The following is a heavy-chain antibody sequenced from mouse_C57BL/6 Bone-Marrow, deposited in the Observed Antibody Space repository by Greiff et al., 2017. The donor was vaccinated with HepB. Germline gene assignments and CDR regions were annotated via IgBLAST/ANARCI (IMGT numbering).Heavy chain of an antibody. CDR1: GYTFTSYC. V-gene: IGHV1-61*01. D-gene: IGHD2-12*01. CDR2: IYPSDSET. J-gene: IGHJ4*01. Sequence: QVQLQQSGAELVRPGSSVKLSCKASGYTFTSYCMDWVKQRPGQGLEWIGNIYPSDSETHYNQKFKDKATLTVDKSSSTAYMQLSSLTSEDSAVYYCASSSYDVYYYAMDYWGQGTAVTVSS. CDR3: ASSSYDVYYYAMDY.